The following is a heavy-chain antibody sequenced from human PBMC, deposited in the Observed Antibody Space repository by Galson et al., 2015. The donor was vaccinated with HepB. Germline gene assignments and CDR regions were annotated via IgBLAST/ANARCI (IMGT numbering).Heavy chain of an antibody. D-gene: IGHD6-13*01. J-gene: IGHJ5*02. CDR1: GYTFTSYA. V-gene: IGHV7-4-1*02. Sequence: SVKVSCKASGYTFTSYAMNWVRQAPGQGLEWMGWINTNTGNPTYAQGFTGRFVFSLDTSVSTAYLQISSLKAEDTAVYYCARRRGGGVGQQLVPSRWFDPWGQGTLVTVSS. CDR3: ARRRGGGVGQQLVPSRWFDP. CDR2: INTNTGNP.